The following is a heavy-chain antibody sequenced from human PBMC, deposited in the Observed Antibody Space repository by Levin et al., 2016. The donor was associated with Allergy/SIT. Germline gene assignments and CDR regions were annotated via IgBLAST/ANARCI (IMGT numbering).Heavy chain of an antibody. Sequence: SETLSLTCAVYGGSFSGYYWSWIRQPPGKGLEWIGEINHSGSTNYNPSLKSRVTISVDTSKNQFSLKLSSVTAADTAVYYCARGSDIVVVPAAQRFDPWGQGTLVTVSS. J-gene: IGHJ5*02. CDR1: GGSFSGYY. CDR3: ARGSDIVVVPAAQRFDP. V-gene: IGHV4-34*01. D-gene: IGHD2-2*01. CDR2: INHSGST.